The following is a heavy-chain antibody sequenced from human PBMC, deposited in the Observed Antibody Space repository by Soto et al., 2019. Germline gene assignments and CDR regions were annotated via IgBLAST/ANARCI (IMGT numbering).Heavy chain of an antibody. V-gene: IGHV1-18*04. D-gene: IGHD6-19*01. CDR3: ARGRSSGWQYDY. CDR2: ISAYNGNT. CDR1: GYTFTTDP. J-gene: IGHJ4*02. Sequence: GASVKVSFKASGYTFTTDPVLVVLRAPGQGLEWMGWISAYNGNTNYAQKLQGRVTMTTDTSTSTAYMELRSLRSDDTAVYYCARGRSSGWQYDYWGQGTLVTVSS.